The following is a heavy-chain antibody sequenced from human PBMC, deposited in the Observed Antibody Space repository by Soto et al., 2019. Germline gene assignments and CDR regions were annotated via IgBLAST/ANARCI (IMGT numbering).Heavy chain of an antibody. Sequence: EVQLVESGGGLVQPGGSLRLSCAASGFTFTSYSMNWVRQAPRKGLEWVSYIRGTTHYADSVKGRFTISRDNARSSLYLQMNSLRADDTAVYYCARDDSFAFDIWGQGTMVTVSS. CDR1: GFTFTSYS. V-gene: IGHV3-48*01. J-gene: IGHJ3*02. D-gene: IGHD2-21*01. CDR3: ARDDSFAFDI. CDR2: IRGTT.